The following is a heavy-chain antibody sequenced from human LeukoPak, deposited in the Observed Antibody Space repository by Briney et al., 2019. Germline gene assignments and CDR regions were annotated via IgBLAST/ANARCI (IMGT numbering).Heavy chain of an antibody. V-gene: IGHV4-59*08. CDR1: GGSISSYY. J-gene: IGHJ4*02. D-gene: IGHD6-13*01. CDR3: ARRYSSSSKYYFDY. Sequence: PSETLSLTCTVSGGSISSYYWSWIRQPPGKGLEWIGYIYYSGSTNYNPSLKSRVTISVDTSKNQFSLKLNSVTAADTAVYYCARRYSSSSKYYFDYWGQGTLVTVSS. CDR2: IYYSGST.